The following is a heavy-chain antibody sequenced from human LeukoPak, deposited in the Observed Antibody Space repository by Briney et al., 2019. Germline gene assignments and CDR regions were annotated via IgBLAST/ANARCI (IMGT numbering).Heavy chain of an antibody. CDR3: AKDACSGGTCYGGWYCDL. V-gene: IGHV3-30*02. CDR1: GFTFSNHG. D-gene: IGHD2-15*01. CDR2: IWYDGSNK. J-gene: IGHJ2*01. Sequence: PGGSLRLSCAASGFTFSNHGMHWVRQAPGKGLEWVAVIWYDGSNKYYGDSVKGRFTISRDISKNTLYLQMSSLRAEDTAVYYCAKDACSGGTCYGGWYCDLWGRGTLVTVSS.